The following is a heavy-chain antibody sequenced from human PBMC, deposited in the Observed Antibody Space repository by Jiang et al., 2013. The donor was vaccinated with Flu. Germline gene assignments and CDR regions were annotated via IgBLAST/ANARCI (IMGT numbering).Heavy chain of an antibody. D-gene: IGHD4-17*01. Sequence: PGLVKPSETLSLTCTVSGGSISSYYWSWIRQPPGKGLEWIGYIYYSGSTNYNPSLKSRVTISVDTSKNQFSLKLSSVTAADTAVYYCASVSTVTTYVFDYWGQGTLVTVSS. J-gene: IGHJ4*02. CDR1: GGSISSYY. V-gene: IGHV4-59*01. CDR3: ASVSTVTTYVFDY. CDR2: IYYSGST.